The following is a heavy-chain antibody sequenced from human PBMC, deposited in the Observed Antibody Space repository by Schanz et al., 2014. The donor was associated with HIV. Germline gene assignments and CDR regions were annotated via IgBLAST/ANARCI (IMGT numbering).Heavy chain of an antibody. Sequence: QVPLQQSGAEVKKPGSSVTVSCTASGDGFTTRTISWLRQAPGHALEWMGGIIPIFGAAKNAPKFQGRVTITADESTSTAYMELTGLNPEDTAIYYCARDDVLDSLASWGQGTLVTVSS. D-gene: IGHD2-21*01. CDR1: GDGFTTRT. J-gene: IGHJ5*02. CDR3: ARDDVLDSLAS. CDR2: IIPIFGAA. V-gene: IGHV1-69*13.